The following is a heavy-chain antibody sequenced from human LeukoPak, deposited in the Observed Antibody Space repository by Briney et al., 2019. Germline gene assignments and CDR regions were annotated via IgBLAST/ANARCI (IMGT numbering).Heavy chain of an antibody. CDR2: ISGSGGST. J-gene: IGHJ3*02. CDR1: GFTFSSYA. CDR3: ARVGEYSSSSGAFDI. D-gene: IGHD6-6*01. Sequence: GGSLRLSCAASGFTFSSYAMSWVRQAPGKGLEWVSAISGSGGSTYYADSVKGRFTISRDNSKNTLYLQMNSLRAEDTAVYYCARVGEYSSSSGAFDIWGQGTMVTVSS. V-gene: IGHV3-23*01.